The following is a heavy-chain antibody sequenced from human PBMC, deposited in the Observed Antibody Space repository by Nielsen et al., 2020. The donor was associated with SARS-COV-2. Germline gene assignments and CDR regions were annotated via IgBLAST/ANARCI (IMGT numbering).Heavy chain of an antibody. J-gene: IGHJ6*02. CDR2: IYYSGST. CDR1: GGSISSSSYY. CDR3: AHKGLLAGDYYYGMDV. D-gene: IGHD3-22*01. V-gene: IGHV4-39*01. Sequence: SETLSLTCTVSGGSISSSSYYWGWIRQPPGKGLEWIGSIYYSGSTYYNPSLKSRVTISVDTSKNQLSLKLSSVTAADTAVYYCAHKGLLAGDYYYGMDVWGQGTTVTVSS.